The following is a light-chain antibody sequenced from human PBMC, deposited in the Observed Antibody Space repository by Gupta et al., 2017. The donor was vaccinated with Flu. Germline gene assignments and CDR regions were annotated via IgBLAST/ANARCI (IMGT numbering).Light chain of an antibody. CDR2: KAS. Sequence: DIQMNQSPSTLSASVGDRVTITCRASQSISSWLAWYQQKPGKAPKLLIYKASSLESGVPSRFSGSGSGTEFTLTISSLQPDDFATYYCQQYNSNPRTFGQGTKVDIK. CDR3: QQYNSNPRT. CDR1: QSISSW. J-gene: IGKJ1*01. V-gene: IGKV1-5*03.